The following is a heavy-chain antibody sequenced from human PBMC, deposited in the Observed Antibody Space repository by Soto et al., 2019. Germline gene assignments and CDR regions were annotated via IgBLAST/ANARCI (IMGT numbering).Heavy chain of an antibody. V-gene: IGHV4-31*03. CDR2: IYYSGST. Sequence: QVQLQESGPGLVKPSQTLSLTCTVSGGSISSGGYYWSWIRQHPGKGLEWIGYIYYSGSTYYNPSLKRRVTISVDTSKNQFSLKLSSVTAADTAVYYCARSPYPYSDGLYYYYGMDVWGQGTTVTVSS. CDR1: GGSISSGGYY. J-gene: IGHJ6*02. CDR3: ARSPYPYSDGLYYYYGMDV. D-gene: IGHD5-18*01.